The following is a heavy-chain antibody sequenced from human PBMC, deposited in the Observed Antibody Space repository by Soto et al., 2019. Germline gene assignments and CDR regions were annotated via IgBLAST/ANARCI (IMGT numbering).Heavy chain of an antibody. V-gene: IGHV3-30*18. CDR3: AKELQQQLVLGWFDP. CDR1: RFTFSSYG. Sequence: QVQLVESGGGVVQPGRSLRLSCAASRFTFSSYGMHWVRQAPGKGLEWVAVISYDGSNKYYADSVKGRFTISRDNSKNTLYLQMNSLRAEDTAVYYCAKELQQQLVLGWFDPWGQGTLVTVSS. J-gene: IGHJ5*02. CDR2: ISYDGSNK. D-gene: IGHD6-13*01.